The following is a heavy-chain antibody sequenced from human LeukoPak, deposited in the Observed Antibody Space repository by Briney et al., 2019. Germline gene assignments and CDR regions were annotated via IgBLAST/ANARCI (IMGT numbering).Heavy chain of an antibody. D-gene: IGHD5-18*01. J-gene: IGHJ6*02. CDR3: ARDAVDTANAV. V-gene: IGHV3-74*01. CDR2: INSDGSIT. Sequence: GGSLRLSCAASGFTFTTYWMHWVRQAPGKGLVWVSHINSDGSITSYADSVKGRFTIPRDNAKSTLYLQMNSLRAEDTAVYYCARDAVDTANAVWGQGTTVTVSS. CDR1: GFTFTTYW.